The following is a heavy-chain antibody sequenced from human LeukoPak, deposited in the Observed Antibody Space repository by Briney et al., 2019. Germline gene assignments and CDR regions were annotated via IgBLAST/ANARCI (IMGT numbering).Heavy chain of an antibody. CDR2: IYYSVST. D-gene: IGHD3-10*01. V-gene: IGHV4-39*07. Sequence: SETLSLTCTVSGGSISSSSYYWGWIRQPPGKGLEWIGSIYYSVSTYYNPSLKSRVTISVDTSKNQFSLKLSSVTAADTAVYYCASLLLSLNWFDPWGQGTLVTVSS. J-gene: IGHJ5*02. CDR1: GGSISSSSYY. CDR3: ASLLLSLNWFDP.